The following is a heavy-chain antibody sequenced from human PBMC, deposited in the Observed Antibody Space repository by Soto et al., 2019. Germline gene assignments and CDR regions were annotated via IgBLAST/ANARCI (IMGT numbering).Heavy chain of an antibody. CDR1: GFTFSSYN. V-gene: IGHV3-21*01. J-gene: IGHJ4*02. Sequence: EVQLVESGGGLVKPGGSLRLSCAASGFTFSSYNMNWVRRAPGKGLEWVSSISGSSSYIYYADSVKGRFTISRDYAKNSLFLQMNSLRAEDTAVYYCARHFNGYDYALGYWGQGTLVTVSS. D-gene: IGHD5-12*01. CDR2: ISGSSSYI. CDR3: ARHFNGYDYALGY.